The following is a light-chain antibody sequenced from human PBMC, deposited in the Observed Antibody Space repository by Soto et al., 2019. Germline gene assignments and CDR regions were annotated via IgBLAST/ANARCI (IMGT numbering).Light chain of an antibody. V-gene: IGKV1-5*01. CDR2: DAS. CDR3: QQYNSYST. Sequence: DIQMTQSPSIIDASVGDTVNITCRASQSISSWLAWYQQKPGKAPKLLIYDASSLESGVPSRFSGSGSGTEFTLTISSLQPEDFATYYCQQYNSYSTVGQGNKVDIK. CDR1: QSISSW. J-gene: IGKJ1*01.